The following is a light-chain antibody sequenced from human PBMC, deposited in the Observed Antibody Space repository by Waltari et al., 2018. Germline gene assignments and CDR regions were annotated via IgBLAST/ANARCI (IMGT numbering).Light chain of an antibody. V-gene: IGLV1-51*01. CDR2: DNN. Sequence: QSVLTQPPSVSAAPGQKVTISCSGSTSNIGDNYVSWFQQLPGTAPRLLIYDNNKRPAGRPDRFSGSKSGTSATLRITGLQTGDEADYYCGTWDNSLSAWVFGGGTKLTVL. J-gene: IGLJ3*02. CDR3: GTWDNSLSAWV. CDR1: TSNIGDNY.